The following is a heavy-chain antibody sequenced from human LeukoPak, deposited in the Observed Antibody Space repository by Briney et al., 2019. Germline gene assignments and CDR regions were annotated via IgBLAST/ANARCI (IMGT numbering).Heavy chain of an antibody. CDR3: AREAGTSDY. Sequence: GGXLRLSCAASGFTFSSYWMSWVRQAPGKGLEGVANIKQDGSEKYYVDSVKGGFTISRDNAKNSLYLQMNSLRAEDTAVYYCAREAGTSDYWGQGTLVTVSS. CDR2: IKQDGSEK. CDR1: GFTFSSYW. D-gene: IGHD6-13*01. J-gene: IGHJ4*02. V-gene: IGHV3-7*01.